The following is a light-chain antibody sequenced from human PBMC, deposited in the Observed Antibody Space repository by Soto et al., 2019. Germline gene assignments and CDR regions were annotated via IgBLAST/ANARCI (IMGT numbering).Light chain of an antibody. Sequence: EIVLTQSPGTLSLSPGERATLSCRASQSVSSSYLAWYQQKPGQAPRLLIYVASSRATGIPDRFSVSGSGTDFTLTISRLEPEDFAVYYCQQYGSSPLTFGGGTKVEIK. CDR3: QQYGSSPLT. J-gene: IGKJ4*01. CDR1: QSVSSSY. V-gene: IGKV3-20*01. CDR2: VAS.